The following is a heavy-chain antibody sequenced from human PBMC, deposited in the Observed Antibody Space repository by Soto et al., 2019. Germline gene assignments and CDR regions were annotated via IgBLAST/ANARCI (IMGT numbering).Heavy chain of an antibody. CDR2: ISNDGNDE. J-gene: IGHJ4*02. D-gene: IGHD1-26*01. CDR3: AKDLHSGRNCLGADS. CDR1: GFTFSSYG. Sequence: QVQVVEPGGGVVQSGSSLRLSCAAYGFTFSSYGMHWVRQAPGKGLEWVAVISNDGNDEYYIDSVKGRFTISRDNSKHTQYLQMNTLSTEDTALYYCAKDLHSGRNCLGADSWGQGNLVTVYS. V-gene: IGHV3-30*18.